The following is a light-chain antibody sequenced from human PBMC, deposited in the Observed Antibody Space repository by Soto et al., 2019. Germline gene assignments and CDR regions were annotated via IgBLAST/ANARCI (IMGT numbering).Light chain of an antibody. V-gene: IGLV2-14*01. CDR3: SSYTSSSTLEV. CDR1: RSEVGGYNY. CDR2: DVS. Sequence: SVLTQPAPLSGSPGQSITISCTGTRSEVGGYNYVSWYQQHPGKAPKLMIYDVSSRPSGVSNRFSGSKSGNTASLTISGLQAEDEADYYCSSYTSSSTLEVFGTGTKVTVL. J-gene: IGLJ1*01.